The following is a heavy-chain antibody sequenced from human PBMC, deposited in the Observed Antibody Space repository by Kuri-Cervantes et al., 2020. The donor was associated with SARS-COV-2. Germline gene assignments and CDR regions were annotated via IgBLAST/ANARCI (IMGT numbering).Heavy chain of an antibody. J-gene: IGHJ6*02. CDR2: ISAYNGNT. V-gene: IGHV1-18*01. Sequence: ASVKVSCKASGYTFTSYGISWVRQAPGQGLEWMGWISAYNGNTNYAQKLQGRVTMTTDTSTSTAYMELRSLRSDDTAVYYCARDGGFITMVRGVTRSYYYYGMDVWGQGTTVTVSS. CDR1: GYTFTSYG. D-gene: IGHD3-10*01. CDR3: ARDGGFITMVRGVTRSYYYYGMDV.